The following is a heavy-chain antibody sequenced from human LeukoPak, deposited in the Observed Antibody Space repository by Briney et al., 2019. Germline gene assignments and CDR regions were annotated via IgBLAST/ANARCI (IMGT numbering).Heavy chain of an antibody. D-gene: IGHD3-22*01. V-gene: IGHV3-7*01. CDR2: IKQDGSEK. CDR1: GFTFSSYW. Sequence: GGSLRLSCAASGFTFSSYWMSWVRQAPGKGLEWVANIKQDGSEKYYADSVKGRFTISRDNAKNSLYLQMNSLRAEDTAVYYCAGTNYYDSSGYYIDYWGQGTLVTVSS. J-gene: IGHJ4*02. CDR3: AGTNYYDSSGYYIDY.